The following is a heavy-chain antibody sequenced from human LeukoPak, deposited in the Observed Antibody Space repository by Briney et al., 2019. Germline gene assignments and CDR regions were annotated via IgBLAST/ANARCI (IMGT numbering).Heavy chain of an antibody. V-gene: IGHV1-69*13. CDR3: ATVPQFDYYYYGMDV. Sequence: ASVKVSCKASGGTFSSYAISWVRQAPGQGLEWMGGIIPIFGTANYAQKFQGRVTITADESTSTAYMELSSLRSEDTAVYYCATVPQFDYYYYGMDVWGQGTTVTVSS. CDR2: IIPIFGTA. D-gene: IGHD3-10*01. CDR1: GGTFSSYA. J-gene: IGHJ6*02.